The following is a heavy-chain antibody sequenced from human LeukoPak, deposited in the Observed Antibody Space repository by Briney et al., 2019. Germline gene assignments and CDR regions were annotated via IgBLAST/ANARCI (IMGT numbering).Heavy chain of an antibody. CDR1: GFPLSSFG. Sequence: GGSLRLSCAASGFPLSSFGVRWGRPAPGEGVGGVSLFSDSGGSTYYADSVNGRFTISRDNAKNSLYLQMKSLRAEDPAVYYCARDTLSHGLLDGMDVWGQGTTVTVSS. D-gene: IGHD3-16*01. V-gene: IGHV3-21*01. J-gene: IGHJ6*02. CDR3: ARDTLSHGLLDGMDV. CDR2: FSDSGGST.